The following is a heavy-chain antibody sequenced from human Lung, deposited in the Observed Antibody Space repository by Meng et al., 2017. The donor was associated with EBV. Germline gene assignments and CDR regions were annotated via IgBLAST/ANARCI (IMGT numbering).Heavy chain of an antibody. CDR3: ARRGWLQSVDY. J-gene: IGHJ4*02. D-gene: IGHD5-24*01. V-gene: IGHV4-39*01. CDR1: GGSISSSSYY. Sequence: LQVQEPGPGLVKRSETLSLTCTVSGGSISSSSYYWGWIRQPPGKGLEWIGSIYYSGSTYYNPSLKSRVTISVDTSKNQFSLKLSSVTAADTAVYYCARRGWLQSVDYWDQGTLVTVSS. CDR2: IYYSGST.